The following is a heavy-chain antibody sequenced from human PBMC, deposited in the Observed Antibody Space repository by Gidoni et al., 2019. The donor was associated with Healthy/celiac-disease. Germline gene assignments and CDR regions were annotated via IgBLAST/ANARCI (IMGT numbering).Heavy chain of an antibody. V-gene: IGHV3-53*01. J-gene: IGHJ6*02. D-gene: IGHD3-22*01. CDR1: GFTVSSTY. Sequence: EVQLVESGGGLIQPGGSLRLSCAASGFTVSSTYMSWVRQAPGKGLEWVSVIYSGGSTYYADSVKGRFTISRDNSKNTLYLQMNSLRAEDTAVYYCARDAYYYDSSGYQAPYYYYGMDVWGQGTTVTVSS. CDR3: ARDAYYYDSSGYQAPYYYYGMDV. CDR2: IYSGGST.